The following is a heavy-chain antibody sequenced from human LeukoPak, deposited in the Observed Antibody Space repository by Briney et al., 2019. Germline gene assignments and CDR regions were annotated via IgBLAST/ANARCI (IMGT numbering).Heavy chain of an antibody. CDR3: ARVGFGELLIDY. CDR1: GGSISSGDYY. D-gene: IGHD3-10*01. V-gene: IGHV4-30-4*01. Sequence: SQTLSLTCTVSGGSISSGDYYWSWIRQPPGTGLEWIGYIYYNGSTYYNPSLKSRVTISVDTSKNQFSLKLSSVTAADTAVYYCARVGFGELLIDYWGQGTLVTVSS. J-gene: IGHJ4*02. CDR2: IYYNGST.